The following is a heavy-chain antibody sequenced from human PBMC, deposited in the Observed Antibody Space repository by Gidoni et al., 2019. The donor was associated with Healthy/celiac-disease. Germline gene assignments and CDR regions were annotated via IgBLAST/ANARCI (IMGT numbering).Heavy chain of an antibody. CDR3: ARAPKDIVVVVAAIPTWFDP. CDR1: GFTFSSYA. Sequence: QVQLVESGGGVVQPGRSLRLSCAASGFTFSSYAIHWVRQAPGKGLEWVAVISYDGSNKYYADSVKGRFTISRDNSKNTLYLQMNSLRAEDTAVYYCARAPKDIVVVVAAIPTWFDPWGQGTLVTVSS. D-gene: IGHD2-15*01. J-gene: IGHJ5*02. CDR2: ISYDGSNK. V-gene: IGHV3-30-3*01.